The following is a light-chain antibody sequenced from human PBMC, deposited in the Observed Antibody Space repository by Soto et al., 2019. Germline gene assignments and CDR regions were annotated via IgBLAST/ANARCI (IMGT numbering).Light chain of an antibody. Sequence: EIVMTQSPATLSVSPGERATLSCRASQSVSGNLAWYQQKPGQAPRLLIYGASTRATGIPARFSGSGSGTEFXXXISSLQSEDFAVYYCQQYNDWPPVTFGGGTKVEIK. CDR1: QSVSGN. CDR2: GAS. V-gene: IGKV3-15*01. CDR3: QQYNDWPPVT. J-gene: IGKJ4*01.